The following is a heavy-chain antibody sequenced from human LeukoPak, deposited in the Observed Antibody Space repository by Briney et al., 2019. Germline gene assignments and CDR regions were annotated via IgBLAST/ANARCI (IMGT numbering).Heavy chain of an antibody. CDR2: IRSKAYGGTT. J-gene: IGHJ1*01. V-gene: IGHV3-49*03. CDR1: GFTFGDYA. D-gene: IGHD2-15*01. Sequence: GGSLRLSCTASGFTFGDYAMSWFRQAPGKGLEWVGFIRSKAYGGTTEYAASVTGRFTISRDDSKSIAYMQMTSLKTEDTAVYYCTRDLRSGGSWVYFQHWGQGTLVTVSS. CDR3: TRDLRSGGSWVYFQH.